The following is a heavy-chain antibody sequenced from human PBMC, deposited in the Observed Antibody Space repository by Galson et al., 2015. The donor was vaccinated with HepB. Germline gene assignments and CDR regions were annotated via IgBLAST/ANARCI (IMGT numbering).Heavy chain of an antibody. D-gene: IGHD2-2*01. J-gene: IGHJ4*02. Sequence: SVKVSCKVSGYTLTELSMHWVRQAPGKGLEWMGGFDPEDGETIYAQKFQGRVTMTEDTSTDTAYMGLSSLRSEDTAVYYCATAIVVVPAALNFYYWGQGTLVTVSS. CDR3: ATAIVVVPAALNFYY. V-gene: IGHV1-24*01. CDR2: FDPEDGET. CDR1: GYTLTELS.